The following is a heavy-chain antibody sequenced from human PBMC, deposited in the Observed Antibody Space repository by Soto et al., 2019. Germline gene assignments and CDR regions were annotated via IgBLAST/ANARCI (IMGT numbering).Heavy chain of an antibody. J-gene: IGHJ6*02. D-gene: IGHD6-13*01. V-gene: IGHV1-18*01. Sequence: ASVKVSCKASGYTFTSYGICWVRQAPGQGLEWMGWISAYNGNTNYAQKLQGRVTMTTDTSTSTAYMELRSLRSDDTAVYYCARGPWAAAAGTGYYYYYGMDVWGQGTTVTVSS. CDR1: GYTFTSYG. CDR2: ISAYNGNT. CDR3: ARGPWAAAAGTGYYYYYGMDV.